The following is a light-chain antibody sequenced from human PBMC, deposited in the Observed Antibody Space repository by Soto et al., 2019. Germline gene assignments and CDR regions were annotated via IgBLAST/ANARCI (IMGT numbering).Light chain of an antibody. CDR1: QSVLYSSNNKNY. J-gene: IGKJ5*01. Sequence: DIVMTQSPDSLAVSLGERATSTCKSSQSVLYSSNNKNYLAWYQQKPGQPPKLLIYWASTRESGVPDRFSGSGSGTDSTLTISSLQAEDVAVYYCQQYYSTPITFGQGTRLEI. CDR2: WAS. CDR3: QQYYSTPIT. V-gene: IGKV4-1*01.